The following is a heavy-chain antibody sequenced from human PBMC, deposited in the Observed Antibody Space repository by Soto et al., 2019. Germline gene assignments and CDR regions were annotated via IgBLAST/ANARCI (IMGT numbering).Heavy chain of an antibody. CDR1: GFTFSNAW. J-gene: IGHJ4*02. V-gene: IGHV3-15*01. CDR2: IKSKTDGGTT. CDR3: TTESVAYDSSGYYYFDY. D-gene: IGHD3-22*01. Sequence: GGSLRLSCAASGFTFSNAWMSWVRQAPGKGLEWVGRIKSKTDGGTTDYAAPVKGRFTISRDDSKNTLYLQMNSLKTEDTAVYYCTTESVAYDSSGYYYFDYWGQGTLVTVSS.